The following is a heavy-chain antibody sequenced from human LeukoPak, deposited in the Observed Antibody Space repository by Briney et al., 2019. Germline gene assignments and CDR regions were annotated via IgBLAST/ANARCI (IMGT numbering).Heavy chain of an antibody. J-gene: IGHJ4*02. Sequence: HPGGSLRLSCAASGFTFSTYWMHWVRQAPGKGLEWVSYISSSSSTIYYADSVKGRFTISRDNSKNTLYLQMNSLRAEDTAVYYCAKDPGVVPAAMFSDDREEPQYYFDYWGQGTLVTVSS. V-gene: IGHV3-48*01. CDR2: ISSSSSTI. D-gene: IGHD2-2*01. CDR1: GFTFSTYW. CDR3: AKDPGVVPAAMFSDDREEPQYYFDY.